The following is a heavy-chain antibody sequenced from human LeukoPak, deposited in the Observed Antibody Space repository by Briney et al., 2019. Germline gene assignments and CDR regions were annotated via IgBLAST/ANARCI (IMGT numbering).Heavy chain of an antibody. V-gene: IGHV3-7*01. CDR2: IKQDGSEK. CDR3: ARHRSGGSQDDAFDI. CDR1: EFTFPMYW. Sequence: GGSLRLSCAASEFTFPMYWMSWVRQAPGKGLEWVADIKQDGSEKYYVDSVKGRFTISRQNAKNSLFLQMNSLRAEDTAVYYCARHRSGGSQDDAFDIWGQGTMATVSS. J-gene: IGHJ3*02. D-gene: IGHD2-15*01.